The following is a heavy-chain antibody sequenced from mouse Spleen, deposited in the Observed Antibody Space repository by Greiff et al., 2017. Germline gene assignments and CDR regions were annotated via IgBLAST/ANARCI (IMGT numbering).Heavy chain of an antibody. CDR2: INPNYGTT. CDR1: GYSFTDYN. J-gene: IGHJ4*01. D-gene: IGHD1-1*01. V-gene: IGHV1-39*01. Sequence: EVQVVESGPELVKPGASVKISCKASGYSFTDYNMNWVKQSNGKSLEWIGVINPNYGTTSYNQKFKGKATLTVDQSSSTAYMQLNSLTSEDSAVYYCARPDYYGSRIYAMDYWGQGTSVTVSS. CDR3: ARPDYYGSRIYAMDY.